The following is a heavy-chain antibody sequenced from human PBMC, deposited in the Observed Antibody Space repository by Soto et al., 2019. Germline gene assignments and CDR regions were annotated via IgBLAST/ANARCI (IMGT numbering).Heavy chain of an antibody. J-gene: IGHJ4*02. V-gene: IGHV4-31*03. CDR1: GGSISSGGYY. D-gene: IGHD3-22*01. CDR2: IYYNGST. CDR3: ARESRYDSSGRFDY. Sequence: PSETLSLTCTVSGGSISSGGYYWSWIRQHPGKGLEWIGYIYYNGSTYYNPSLKSRDTISVNTSKNQFSLKLSTVTAADTAVFYCARESRYDSSGRFDYWGQGTLVTVSA.